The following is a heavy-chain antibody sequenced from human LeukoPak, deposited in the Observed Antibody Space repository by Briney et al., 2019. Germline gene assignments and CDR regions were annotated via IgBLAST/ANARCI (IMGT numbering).Heavy chain of an antibody. J-gene: IGHJ4*02. D-gene: IGHD3-10*01. CDR1: GFTFSSYA. CDR2: ISDSGGST. V-gene: IGHV3-23*01. CDR3: AKDKIGELFY. Sequence: GGSLRLSCAASGFTFSSYAMSWVRQAPGKGLEWVSTISDSGGSTYYADSVKGRFTISRDNSKNTLYLQMNSLRAEDTAVYYCAKDKIGELFYWGQGTLVTVSS.